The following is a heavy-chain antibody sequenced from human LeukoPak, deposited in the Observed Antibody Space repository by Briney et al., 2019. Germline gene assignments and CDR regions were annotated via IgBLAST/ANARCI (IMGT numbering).Heavy chain of an antibody. CDR1: GFTFNSYA. CDR3: AKYGPQDSGSSHFDY. CDR2: IRDSGSST. J-gene: IGHJ4*02. D-gene: IGHD1-26*01. Sequence: GGALRLSCAASGFTFNSYAMSWVRQASGKGLEWVSAIRDSGSSTHYADSVKGRFTTSRDNSKNTLFLQMNSLRAEDTAIYYCAKYGPQDSGSSHFDYWGQGALVTVSS. V-gene: IGHV3-23*01.